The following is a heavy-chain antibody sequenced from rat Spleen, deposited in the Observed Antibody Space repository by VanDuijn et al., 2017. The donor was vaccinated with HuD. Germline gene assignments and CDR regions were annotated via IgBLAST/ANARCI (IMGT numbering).Heavy chain of an antibody. CDR1: GFTFSNYD. CDR3: ARQRGDYFDY. Sequence: EVQLVESGGGLVQPGRSMKLSCAASGFTFSNYDMAWVRQAPTKGLEWVASISADGSEIYYRDSVRGRFTISRDNAESSLYLQMDSLRSEDTATYYCARQRGDYFDYWGQGVMVTVSS. CDR2: ISADGSEI. V-gene: IGHV5-25*01. J-gene: IGHJ2*01.